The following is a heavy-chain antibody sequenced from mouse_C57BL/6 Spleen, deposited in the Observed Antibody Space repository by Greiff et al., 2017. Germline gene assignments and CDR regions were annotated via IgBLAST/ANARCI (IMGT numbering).Heavy chain of an antibody. J-gene: IGHJ4*01. CDR2: ISSGSSTI. CDR1: GFTFSDSG. CDR3: ARGNVYDYGDCDAMDY. D-gene: IGHD2-4*01. V-gene: IGHV5-17*01. Sequence: EVKLVESGGGLVKPGGSLKLSCAASGFTFSDSGMHWVRQAPEKGLEWVAYISSGSSTIYYADTVKGRFTISRDNGKNTLFLQMTSLRSEDTAMYYCARGNVYDYGDCDAMDYWGQGTSVTVSS.